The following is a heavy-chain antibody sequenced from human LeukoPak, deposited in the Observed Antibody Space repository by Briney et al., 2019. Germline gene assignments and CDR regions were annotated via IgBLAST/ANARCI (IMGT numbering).Heavy chain of an antibody. CDR3: ARASDEGYFDWLPGRRGYYFDY. D-gene: IGHD3-9*01. Sequence: PSETLSLTCTVSGGSISSSSYYWGWIRQPPGKGLEWTGSIYYSGSTYYNPSLKSRVTMSVDTSKNQFSLKLSSVTAADTAVYYCARASDEGYFDWLPGRRGYYFDYWGQGTLVTVSS. V-gene: IGHV4-39*07. CDR1: GGSISSSSYY. CDR2: IYYSGST. J-gene: IGHJ4*02.